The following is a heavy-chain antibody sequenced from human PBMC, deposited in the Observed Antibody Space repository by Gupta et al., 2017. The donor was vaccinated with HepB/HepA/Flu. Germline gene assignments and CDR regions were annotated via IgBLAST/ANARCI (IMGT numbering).Heavy chain of an antibody. CDR3: TRGVTRSPAERWRLRTNNWFDP. CDR2: MNPNSGNT. J-gene: IGHJ5*02. Sequence: QVQLVQSGAEVKMPGASVTVSCKASGYTFSDYDINWVRQAAGQGLEWLGWMNPNSGNTGYRQKFQDRITMTRDASISTAYMELSDLRSEDTAIYYCTRGVTRSPAERWRLRTNNWFDPWGQGTLVTVSS. D-gene: IGHD5-24*01. CDR1: GYTFSDYD. V-gene: IGHV1-8*01.